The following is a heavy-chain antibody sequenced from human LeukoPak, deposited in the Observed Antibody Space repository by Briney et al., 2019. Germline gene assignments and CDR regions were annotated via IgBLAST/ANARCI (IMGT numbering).Heavy chain of an antibody. J-gene: IGHJ4*02. D-gene: IGHD6-6*01. Sequence: SETLSLTCTVSGGSISSYYWSWIRQPAGKGLEWIGRIYTSGSTNYNPSLKSRVTMSVDTSKNQFSLKLSSVTAADTAVYYCAGISSSSGLDYFDYWGQGTLVTVSS. CDR3: AGISSSSGLDYFDY. CDR1: GGSISSYY. V-gene: IGHV4-4*07. CDR2: IYTSGST.